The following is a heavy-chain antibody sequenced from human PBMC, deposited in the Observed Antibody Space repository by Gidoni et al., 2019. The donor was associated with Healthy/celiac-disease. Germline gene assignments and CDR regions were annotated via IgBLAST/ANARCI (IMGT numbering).Heavy chain of an antibody. V-gene: IGHV4-61*01. CDR1: GGSVSRGRYS. Sequence: QVQLQESGPGLVKPSETLSLTCTVSGGSVSRGRYSWSWIRQPPGKGLEWIGYIYYSGSTNSTPSLKSRVTISVDTSKTQFSLKLSSVTAADTAVYYCARGEATITFSYYYYGMDVWGQGTTVTVSS. CDR3: ARGEATITFSYYYYGMDV. J-gene: IGHJ6*02. D-gene: IGHD5-12*01. CDR2: IYYSGST.